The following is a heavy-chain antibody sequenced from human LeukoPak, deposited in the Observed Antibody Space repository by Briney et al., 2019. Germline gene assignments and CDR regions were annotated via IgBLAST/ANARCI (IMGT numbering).Heavy chain of an antibody. Sequence: GGSLRLSCAASGFTVSANYMSWVRQAPGKGLEWVSVIYGGGTTYYADSVKGRFITSRDNSKNTLYLQMNSLRAEDTAVYYCARGGGDYNPFEYWGQGTLVTVSS. CDR2: IYGGGTT. D-gene: IGHD4-11*01. CDR1: GFTVSANY. V-gene: IGHV3-66*01. J-gene: IGHJ4*02. CDR3: ARGGGDYNPFEY.